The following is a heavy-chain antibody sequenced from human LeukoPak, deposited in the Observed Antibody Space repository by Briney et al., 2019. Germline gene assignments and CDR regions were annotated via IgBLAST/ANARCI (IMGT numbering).Heavy chain of an antibody. J-gene: IGHJ3*02. CDR1: GGSISSSSYY. CDR2: IYYSGST. Sequence: SETLSLTCTVSGGSISSSSYYWGWIRQPPGKGLEWIGSIYYSGSTYYNPSLKSRVTISVDTSKNQFSLKLSSVTAADTAVYYCARHARRSYYDSSGYKGGAFDIWGQGTMVTVSS. CDR3: ARHARRSYYDSSGYKGGAFDI. V-gene: IGHV4-39*01. D-gene: IGHD3-22*01.